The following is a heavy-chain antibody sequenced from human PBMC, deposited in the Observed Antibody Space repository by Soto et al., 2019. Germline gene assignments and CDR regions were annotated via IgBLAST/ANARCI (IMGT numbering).Heavy chain of an antibody. Sequence: KTSETLSLTCTVSGGSISGGDYYWTWIRQPPGKGLEWIGYIYYSGNTYYNPSLKSRITMSVDTSKNQFSLNLNSVAAADTAVYYCARQRVWNFYDTSGYLDSWGQGTPVTVSS. D-gene: IGHD3-22*01. J-gene: IGHJ4*02. CDR3: ARQRVWNFYDTSGYLDS. V-gene: IGHV4-30-4*01. CDR2: IYYSGNT. CDR1: GGSISGGDYY.